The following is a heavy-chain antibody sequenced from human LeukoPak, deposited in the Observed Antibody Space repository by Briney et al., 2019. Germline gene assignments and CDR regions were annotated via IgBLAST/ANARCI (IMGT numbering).Heavy chain of an antibody. D-gene: IGHD6-13*01. J-gene: IGHJ5*02. CDR1: GGSISSGYW. Sequence: SETLSLTCAVSGGSISSGYWWSWVRQPPGKGLEWIGEINHSGSTNYNPSLKSRVTISVDTSKNQFSLKLSSVTAADTAVYYCARRDSSSWYGGWFDPWGQGTLVTVSS. CDR2: INHSGST. V-gene: IGHV4-4*02. CDR3: ARRDSSSWYGGWFDP.